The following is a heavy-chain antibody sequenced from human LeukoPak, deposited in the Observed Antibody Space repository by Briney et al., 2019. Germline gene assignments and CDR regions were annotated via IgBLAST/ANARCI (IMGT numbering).Heavy chain of an antibody. CDR1: GFTFDDYG. V-gene: IGHV3-21*04. CDR3: AKDSGSGSYYNDYYYYMDV. Sequence: GGSLRLSCAASGFTFDDYGMNWVRQAPGKGLEWVSSITSNTRYIFYADSVKGRFTISRDNSKNSLYLQMNSLRAEDTALYYCAKDSGSGSYYNDYYYYMDVWGKGTTVTVSS. CDR2: ITSNTRYI. J-gene: IGHJ6*03. D-gene: IGHD3-10*01.